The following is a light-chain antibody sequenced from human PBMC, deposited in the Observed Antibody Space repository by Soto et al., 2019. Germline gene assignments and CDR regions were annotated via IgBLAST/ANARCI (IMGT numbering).Light chain of an antibody. CDR1: SSDGGVDNY. CDR3: SSYAGSNRGV. V-gene: IGLV2-8*01. CDR2: EVR. Sequence: QSALTQPPSASGSPGQSVTISCAGTSSDGGVDNYVSWYQQRPGKAPQLIIYEVRKRPSGVTDRFSGSKSGNMASLTVSGLQAEDEGRYFCSSYAGSNRGVFGGGTNLTVL. J-gene: IGLJ2*01.